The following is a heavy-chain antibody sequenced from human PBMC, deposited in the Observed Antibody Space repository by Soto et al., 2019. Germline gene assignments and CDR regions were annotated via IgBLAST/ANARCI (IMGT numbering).Heavy chain of an antibody. Sequence: QITLKESGPTLVKPTQTLTLTCTFSGFSLRNSGVGVGWIRQPPGKALEWLALIYWDDDKRYSPSLKSRLTNTQDTSQNQVVLTMTNMDPVDTATYYCAHLTTGGFYFDYWGQGTLVTVSS. CDR1: GFSLRNSGVG. CDR2: IYWDDDK. CDR3: AHLTTGGFYFDY. J-gene: IGHJ4*02. D-gene: IGHD4-17*01. V-gene: IGHV2-5*02.